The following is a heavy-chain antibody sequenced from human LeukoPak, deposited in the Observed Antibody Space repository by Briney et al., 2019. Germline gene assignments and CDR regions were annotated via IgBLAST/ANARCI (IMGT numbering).Heavy chain of an antibody. Sequence: GGSLRLSCAASGFTFSSYSMNWVRQAPGKGLEWVSSISSSSSYIYYADSVKGRFTISRDNAKNSLYLQLNSMRAVDTPVYYCARVGQLVYFDYWGQGTLVTVSS. D-gene: IGHD6-6*01. CDR1: GFTFSSYS. V-gene: IGHV3-21*01. J-gene: IGHJ4*02. CDR2: ISSSSSYI. CDR3: ARVGQLVYFDY.